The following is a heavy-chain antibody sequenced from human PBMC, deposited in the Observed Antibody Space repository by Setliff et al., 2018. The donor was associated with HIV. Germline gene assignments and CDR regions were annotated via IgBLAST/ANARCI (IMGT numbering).Heavy chain of an antibody. CDR3: ATDPSPLPNVVVVAATPGVPDY. V-gene: IGHV3-30*02. Sequence: GGSLRLSCAASGFTFSSYGMHWVRQAPGKGLEWVAFIRYDGSNKYYADSVKGRFTISRDNSKNTLYLQMNSLSAEDTAVYYCATDPSPLPNVVVVAATPGVPDYWGQGTLVTVSS. J-gene: IGHJ4*02. CDR1: GFTFSSYG. D-gene: IGHD2-15*01. CDR2: IRYDGSNK.